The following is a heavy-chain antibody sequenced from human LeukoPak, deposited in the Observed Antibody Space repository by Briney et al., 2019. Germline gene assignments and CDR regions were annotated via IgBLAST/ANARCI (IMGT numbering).Heavy chain of an antibody. CDR1: GFTFSSYA. D-gene: IGHD3-10*01. Sequence: GGSLRLSCAVSGFTFSSYAMSWVRQAPGKGLEWVSGISGSGGYTYYADSVKGRFTFSRDNPKNTLYLEMSSLGAEDTAVYYCARMVRGLYIDYWGQGTLVTVSS. CDR3: ARMVRGLYIDY. J-gene: IGHJ4*02. CDR2: ISGSGGYT. V-gene: IGHV3-23*01.